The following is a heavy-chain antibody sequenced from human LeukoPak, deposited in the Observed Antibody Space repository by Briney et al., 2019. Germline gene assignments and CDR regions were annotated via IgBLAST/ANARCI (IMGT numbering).Heavy chain of an antibody. D-gene: IGHD3-3*01. CDR3: ARGGGSIFGVVNSFDY. J-gene: IGHJ4*02. CDR2: INHSGST. Sequence: SETLSLTCAVYGGSFSGYYWSWIRQPPGKGLEWIGEINHSGSTNYNPSLKSRVTISVDTSKNQFYLKLSSVTAADTAVYYCARGGGSIFGVVNSFDYWGQGTLVTVSS. CDR1: GGSFSGYY. V-gene: IGHV4-34*01.